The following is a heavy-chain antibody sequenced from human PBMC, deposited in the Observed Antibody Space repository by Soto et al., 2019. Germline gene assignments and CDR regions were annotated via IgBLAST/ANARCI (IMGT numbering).Heavy chain of an antibody. V-gene: IGHV4-61*01. CDR2: IYYSGST. J-gene: IGHJ6*02. Sequence: LSLTCTVSGGSVSSGSYYWSWIRQPPGKGLEWIGYIYYSGSTNYNPSLKSRVTISVDTSKNQFSLKLSSVTAADTAVYYCARVSADCGDYNYYYGMDVWGQGTTVTVSS. CDR3: ARVSADCGDYNYYYGMDV. CDR1: GGSVSSGSYY. D-gene: IGHD4-17*01.